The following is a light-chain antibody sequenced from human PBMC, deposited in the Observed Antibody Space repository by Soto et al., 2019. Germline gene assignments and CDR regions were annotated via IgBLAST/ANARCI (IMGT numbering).Light chain of an antibody. J-gene: IGKJ4*01. CDR3: QQYYSTPLT. Sequence: DIVMTQSPDSLAVSLGERATINCKSSRSVLYSSNNKNYLAWYQQKAGQPPKLLMYWASTRESGVPDRFSGSGSGTDFTLTISSLQAEDVAVYYCQQYYSTPLTFGGGTKVEIK. V-gene: IGKV4-1*01. CDR2: WAS. CDR1: RSVLYSSNNKNY.